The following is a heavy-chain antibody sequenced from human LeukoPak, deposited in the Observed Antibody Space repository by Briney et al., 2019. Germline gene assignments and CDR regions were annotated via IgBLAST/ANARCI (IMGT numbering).Heavy chain of an antibody. CDR2: IIPILGIA. Sequence: SVKVSCKASGGTFSSYAISWVRQAPGQGLEWMGRIIPILGIANYAQKFQGRVTITADKSTSTAYMELSSLRSEDTAVYYCARDHPGSRSYYFDYWGQGTLVTVSS. J-gene: IGHJ4*02. D-gene: IGHD1-26*01. V-gene: IGHV1-69*04. CDR1: GGTFSSYA. CDR3: ARDHPGSRSYYFDY.